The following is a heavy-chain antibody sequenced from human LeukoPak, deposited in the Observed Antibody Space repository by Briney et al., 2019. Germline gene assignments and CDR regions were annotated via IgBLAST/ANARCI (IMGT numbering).Heavy chain of an antibody. CDR1: GYSFSSYW. D-gene: IGHD3-10*01. J-gene: IGHJ4*02. CDR3: ARSGRWLGSPY. CDR2: IDPSDSYT. Sequence: GESLKISCKGSGYSFSSYWITWVRQMPGKGLEWMGRIDPSDSYTNYSPSFEGHVTISADKAISTAYVQWSSLKASDTAIYYCARSGRWLGSPYWGQGTLVTVSS. V-gene: IGHV5-10-1*01.